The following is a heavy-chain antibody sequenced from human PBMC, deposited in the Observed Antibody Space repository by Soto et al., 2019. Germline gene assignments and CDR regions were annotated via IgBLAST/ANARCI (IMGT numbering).Heavy chain of an antibody. CDR1: GYTFTRDQ. D-gene: IGHD3-10*01. Sequence: GASVKVSCKASGYTFTRDQIHWVRQAPGQGLEWMGMIEPSGGKTNYAQKFQGRVTLTSDTSTSTVYMALSSLRSEDTAIYFCGRVMRSLLSITALDTWGQGTLVTVS. V-gene: IGHV1-46*01. J-gene: IGHJ5*02. CDR3: GRVMRSLLSITALDT. CDR2: IEPSGGKT.